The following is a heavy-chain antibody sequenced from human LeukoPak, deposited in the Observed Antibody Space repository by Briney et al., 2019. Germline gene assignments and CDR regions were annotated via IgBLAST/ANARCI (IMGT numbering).Heavy chain of an antibody. J-gene: IGHJ4*02. CDR1: GGSFSGYY. CDR3: VVTLVREGNKDHY. Sequence: SETLSLTCAGYGGSFSGYYWAWIRQPPGKGLEWVGEISHTGNTNYSPSLKSRVTISLDTSMNHFSLKVTSPTAADTAVYYCVVTLVREGNKDHYWGQGTLVTVSS. D-gene: IGHD3-10*01. V-gene: IGHV4-34*01. CDR2: ISHTGNT.